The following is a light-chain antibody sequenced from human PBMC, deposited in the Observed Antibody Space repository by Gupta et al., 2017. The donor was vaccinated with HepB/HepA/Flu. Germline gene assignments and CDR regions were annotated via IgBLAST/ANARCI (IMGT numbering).Light chain of an antibody. Sequence: EIVLTHSPGTLSLSPGERATLSCRASQSLSGSLLAWYQQKPGQAPRLLIYGASSRANGIPDRFNGSGSGTDFTLTINRLEPEDFAVYFCHQEGSSPSTFGQGTKVEIK. CDR2: GAS. J-gene: IGKJ1*01. CDR1: QSLSGSL. V-gene: IGKV3-20*01. CDR3: HQEGSSPST.